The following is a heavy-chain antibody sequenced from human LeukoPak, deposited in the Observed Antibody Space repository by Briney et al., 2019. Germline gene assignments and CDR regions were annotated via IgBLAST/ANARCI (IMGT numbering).Heavy chain of an antibody. Sequence: PGRSLRLSCAASGFTFSSYAMHWVRQAPGKGLEWVAVTSYDGSNKYYADSVKGRFTISRDNSKNTLYLQMNSLRAEDTAVYYCARDYYDSSGYYYVSSWYRSDAFDIWGQGTMVTVSS. CDR2: TSYDGSNK. CDR3: ARDYYDSSGYYYVSSWYRSDAFDI. D-gene: IGHD3-22*01. V-gene: IGHV3-30*04. CDR1: GFTFSSYA. J-gene: IGHJ3*02.